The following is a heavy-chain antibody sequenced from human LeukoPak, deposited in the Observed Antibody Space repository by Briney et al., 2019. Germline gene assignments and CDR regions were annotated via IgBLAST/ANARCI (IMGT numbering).Heavy chain of an antibody. CDR3: VGYCSTTSCYGVDY. D-gene: IGHD2-2*01. J-gene: IGHJ4*02. CDR1: GFTFSSYS. V-gene: IGHV3-48*01. CDR2: ISSSSSAI. Sequence: GGSLRLSCAASGFTFSSYSMNWVRQAPGKGLEWVSHISSSSSAICYADSVKGRFTISRDNAKNSLYLQMNSLRAEDTAVYYCVGYCSTTSCYGVDYWGQGTLVTVSS.